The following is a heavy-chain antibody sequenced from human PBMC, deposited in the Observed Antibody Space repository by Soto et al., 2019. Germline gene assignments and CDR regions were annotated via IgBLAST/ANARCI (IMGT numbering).Heavy chain of an antibody. CDR3: AKVVTRYYYYYYAMDG. CDR2: VTSGNST. Sequence: VQLLESGGGLVQPGGSLRLSCAASGFTFSSYAMSWVRQAPGKGLEWVSTVTSGNSTFYADSVKGRFTISRDNSKSRLYLQMNSLSAEDTAVYYCAKVVTRYYYYYYAMDGWGQGTTVTVSS. J-gene: IGHJ6*02. CDR1: GFTFSSYA. D-gene: IGHD5-18*01. V-gene: IGHV3-23*01.